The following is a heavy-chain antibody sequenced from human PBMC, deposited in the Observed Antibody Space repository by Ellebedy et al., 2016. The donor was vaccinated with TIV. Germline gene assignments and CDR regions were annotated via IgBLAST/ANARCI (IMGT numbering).Heavy chain of an antibody. CDR1: GFTFSSYW. CDR2: INSDGSST. V-gene: IGHV3-74*01. J-gene: IGHJ4*02. CDR3: ARGSPGSVTMVTLFDS. D-gene: IGHD4/OR15-4a*01. Sequence: GESLKISXAASGFTFSSYWMHWVRQDPGKGLVWVSRINSDGSSTNYADSVKGRFTISRDNAKNTLYLQMNSLRAEDTALYYCARGSPGSVTMVTLFDSWGQGTLVTVSS.